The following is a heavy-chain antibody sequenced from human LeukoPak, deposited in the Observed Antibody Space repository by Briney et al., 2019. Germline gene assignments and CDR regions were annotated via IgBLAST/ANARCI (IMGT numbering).Heavy chain of an antibody. Sequence: ASVEVSCKASGYTVTSYGISGVRQAPGQRVEWMGWISAYNGNTNYAEKLQGRVTMNTDTSTSTAYMELRSVRSDDTAVYYCARVDTAMDPFDYWGQGTLVTVSS. CDR1: GYTVTSYG. CDR3: ARVDTAMDPFDY. J-gene: IGHJ4*02. V-gene: IGHV1-18*01. D-gene: IGHD5-18*01. CDR2: ISAYNGNT.